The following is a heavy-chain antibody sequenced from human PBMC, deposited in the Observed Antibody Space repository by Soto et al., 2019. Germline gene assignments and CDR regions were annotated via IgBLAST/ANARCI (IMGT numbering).Heavy chain of an antibody. CDR1: GDSVSSNSAA. D-gene: IGHD6-19*01. CDR2: TYYRSKWYN. J-gene: IGHJ6*02. CDR3: ARVMGIAVAAPKQIYYYYYYGMDV. Sequence: PSQTLSLTCAISGDSVSSNSAAWNWIRQSPSRGLEWLGRTYYRSKWYNDYAVSVKSRITINPDTTKNQFSLQLNSVTPEDTAVYYCARVMGIAVAAPKQIYYYYYYGMDVWGQGTTVTVSS. V-gene: IGHV6-1*01.